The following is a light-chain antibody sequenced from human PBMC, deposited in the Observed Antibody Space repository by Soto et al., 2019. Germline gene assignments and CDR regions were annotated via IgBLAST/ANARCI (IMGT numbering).Light chain of an antibody. V-gene: IGLV2-14*03. CDR1: ISDVGSYNY. CDR3: GSYTTSSNYV. CDR2: DVS. J-gene: IGLJ1*01. Sequence: QSVLTQPASVSGSPGQSITISCTGTISDVGSYNYVSWYQQYPGKAPKLMIYDVSTRPSGVSDRFSGSKSGNTASLTISGXRAEDEADYYCGSYTTSSNYVFGTGTKVNVL.